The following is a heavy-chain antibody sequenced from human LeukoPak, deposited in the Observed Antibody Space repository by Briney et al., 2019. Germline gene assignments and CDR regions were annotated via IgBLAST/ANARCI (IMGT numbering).Heavy chain of an antibody. D-gene: IGHD2-2*02. CDR3: ARDCSSISCYNYYAMDV. V-gene: IGHV3-66*01. CDR1: GFTVSSNY. J-gene: IGHJ6*02. CDR2: IYSGGST. Sequence: GGSLRLSCAASGFTVSSNYMNWVRQAPGKGLEWVSVIYSGGSTYYTDSVEGRFTISRDNSKNTLYLQMYSLRAEDTAVYYCARDCSSISCYNYYAMDVWGQGTTVTVSS.